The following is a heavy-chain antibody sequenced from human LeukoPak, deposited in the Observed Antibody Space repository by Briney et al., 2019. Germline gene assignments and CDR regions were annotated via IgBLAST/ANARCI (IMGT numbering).Heavy chain of an antibody. J-gene: IGHJ4*01. CDR2: MYYSGTT. CDR1: GGSVSSGSYY. D-gene: IGHD6-19*01. V-gene: IGHV4-61*01. Sequence: PSETLSLTCTVSGGSVSSGSYYWSWIRQPPGKGLEWIGHMYYSGTTHYNPSLKSRVTISVDTSKNQFSLNLTSVTAAGTAVYYCARADYTSARYGGGGYFFKYWGHGILVTVSS. CDR3: ARADYTSARYGGGGYFFKY.